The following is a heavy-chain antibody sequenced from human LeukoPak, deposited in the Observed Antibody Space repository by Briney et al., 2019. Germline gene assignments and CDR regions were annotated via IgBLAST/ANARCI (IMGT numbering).Heavy chain of an antibody. CDR2: ISYDGSNK. CDR1: GFTFSSYG. J-gene: IGHJ4*02. Sequence: PGRSLRLSCAASGFTFSSYGMHWVRQAPGKGLEWVAVISYDGSNKYYADSVKGRFTISRDNSKNTLYLQMNSLRAEDTAVYYCAKDGDIVVVPAAIFVDYWGQGTLVTVS. CDR3: AKDGDIVVVPAAIFVDY. V-gene: IGHV3-30*18. D-gene: IGHD2-2*01.